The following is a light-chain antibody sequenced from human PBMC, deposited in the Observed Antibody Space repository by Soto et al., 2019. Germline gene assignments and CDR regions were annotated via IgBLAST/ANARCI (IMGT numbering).Light chain of an antibody. CDR3: QQFYRYPRT. J-gene: IGKJ1*01. V-gene: IGKV1-5*03. Sequence: DIQMTQSPSALSASVGDTVTITCRASQSVDTCLAWYQQKPGKAPHLLIYKASRLETGVPSRFSGSGSVTDYTLTITGLQPDDFATYYCQQFYRYPRTFGQGTKVEI. CDR1: QSVDTC. CDR2: KAS.